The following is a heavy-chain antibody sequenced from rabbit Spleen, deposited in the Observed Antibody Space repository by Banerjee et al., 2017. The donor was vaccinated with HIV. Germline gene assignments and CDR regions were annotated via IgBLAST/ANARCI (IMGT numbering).Heavy chain of an antibody. V-gene: IGHV1S40*01. J-gene: IGHJ6*01. D-gene: IGHD8-1*01. CDR1: GFTISGNG. CDR3: ARGLFVRSDYKAGMDL. CDR2: IYVDGRDYI. Sequence: QSLEESGGDLVKPGASLTLTCTASGFTISGNGICWVRQAPGKGLEWIACIYVDGRDYIYYANWAKGRFTISKTSSTTVTLQMTSLTVADTATYFCARGLFVRSDYKAGMDLWGPGTLVTVS.